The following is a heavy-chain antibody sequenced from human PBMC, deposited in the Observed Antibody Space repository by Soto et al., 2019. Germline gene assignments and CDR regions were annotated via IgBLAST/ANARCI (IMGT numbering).Heavy chain of an antibody. Sequence: SETLSLTCAVYGGSFSGYYWSWIRQPPGKGLEWIGYIYYSGSTNYNPSLKSRVTISVDTSKNQFSLKLSSVTAADTAVYYCARDRHYDFWSGYYSYYYMDVWGKGTTVTVSS. CDR2: IYYSGST. D-gene: IGHD3-3*01. V-gene: IGHV4-59*01. CDR1: GGSFSGYY. J-gene: IGHJ6*03. CDR3: ARDRHYDFWSGYYSYYYMDV.